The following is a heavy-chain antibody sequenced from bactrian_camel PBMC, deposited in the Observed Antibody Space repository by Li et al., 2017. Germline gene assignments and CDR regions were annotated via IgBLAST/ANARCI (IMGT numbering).Heavy chain of an antibody. CDR2: INNSGGTT. D-gene: IGHD1*01. CDR3: TRSYFGASHNTFAF. Sequence: DVQLVESGGGLVQPGGSLVLSCAASGFTFSTHAMNWVRQAPGKGLEWVSTINNSGGTTYSADSVKGRFTTSRDNAKNTLYLQMNSLKPEDTAVYYCTRSYFGASHNTFAFWGQGTQVTVS. J-gene: IGHJ4*01. CDR1: GFTFSTHA. V-gene: IGHV3S40*01.